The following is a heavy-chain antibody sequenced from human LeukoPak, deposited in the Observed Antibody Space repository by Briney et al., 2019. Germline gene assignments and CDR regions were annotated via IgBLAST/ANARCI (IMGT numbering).Heavy chain of an antibody. D-gene: IGHD2-2*01. CDR2: INTGSSYT. V-gene: IGHV3-11*05. J-gene: IGHJ4*02. Sequence: PGGSLRLSCAASGFTFSDYYMSWIRQAPGKGLEWVSYINTGSSYTKYADSVRGRFTISRDNARNSLYLQMSSLRAEDTAVYYCARGYQLTEYWGQGTLVTVSS. CDR3: ARGYQLTEY. CDR1: GFTFSDYY.